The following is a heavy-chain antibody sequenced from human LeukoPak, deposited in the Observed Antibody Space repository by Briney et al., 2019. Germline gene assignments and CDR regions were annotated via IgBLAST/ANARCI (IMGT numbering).Heavy chain of an antibody. CDR1: GFTFSSYG. Sequence: PGGSLRLSCAASGFTFSSYGMHWVRQAPGKGLEWVAVISFDGVNTFYADSVKGRFTISRDNSDNTVYLQMNHLRPEDTAVFYCARGQGYESYYYMDVWGKGTTVSVSS. V-gene: IGHV3-30*19. CDR3: ARGQGYESYYYMDV. D-gene: IGHD2-2*01. CDR2: ISFDGVNT. J-gene: IGHJ6*03.